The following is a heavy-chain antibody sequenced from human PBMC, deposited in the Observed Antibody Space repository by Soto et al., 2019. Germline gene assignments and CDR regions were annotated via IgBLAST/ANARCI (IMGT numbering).Heavy chain of an antibody. D-gene: IGHD3-10*01. V-gene: IGHV4-30-4*01. CDR2: IYYSGST. Sequence: SETLSLTCTVSGGSISSGDYYWSWIRQPPGKGLEWIGYIYYSGSTYYNPSLKSRVTISVDTSKNQFSLKLSSVTAADTAVYYCARETYYYGSGSPSHWGQGTLVTVS. J-gene: IGHJ4*02. CDR3: ARETYYYGSGSPSH. CDR1: GGSISSGDYY.